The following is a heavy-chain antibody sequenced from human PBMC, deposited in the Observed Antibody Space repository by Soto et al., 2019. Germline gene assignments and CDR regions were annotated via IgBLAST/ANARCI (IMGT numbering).Heavy chain of an antibody. D-gene: IGHD3-10*01. V-gene: IGHV4-59*01. CDR3: ARSWGFALDY. CDR2: IYYSGST. CDR1: GGSISSYY. J-gene: IGHJ4*02. Sequence: TSETLSLTCTVSGGSISSYYWSWIRQPPGKGLEWIGYIYYSGSTNYNPSLKSRVTISVDTSKNQFSLKLSSVTAADTAVYYCARSWGFALDYWGQGTLVTAPQ.